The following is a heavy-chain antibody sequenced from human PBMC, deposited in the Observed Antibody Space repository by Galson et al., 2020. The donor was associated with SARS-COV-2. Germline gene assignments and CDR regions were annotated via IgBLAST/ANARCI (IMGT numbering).Heavy chain of an antibody. Sequence: PETLSLTCAVSGDSISSHTWWSWVRQYPGKGLERIGEIHHSGSTNYNPSLKSRVTISVDKSQNPFSLNLRSMTAADTAVYFCARIGPTAGAFYAFDIWGQGTMVTVSS. V-gene: IGHV4-4*01. CDR2: IHHSGST. D-gene: IGHD6-13*01. CDR1: GDSISSHTW. J-gene: IGHJ3*02. CDR3: ARIGPTAGAFYAFDI.